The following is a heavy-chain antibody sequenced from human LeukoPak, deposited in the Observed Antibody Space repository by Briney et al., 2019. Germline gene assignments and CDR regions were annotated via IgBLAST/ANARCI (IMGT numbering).Heavy chain of an antibody. V-gene: IGHV4-39*01. Sequence: PSETLSLTCTVSGDSISSSNYYWGWIRQPPGKGLEWIGTIYYSGSTYYNPSLKSRVTISVDTSKSQFSLKLSSVTAADTAVYYCARQGDYCSTTSCYDYWGQGILVTVSS. CDR3: ARQGDYCSTTSCYDY. CDR2: IYYSGST. CDR1: GDSISSSNYY. J-gene: IGHJ4*02. D-gene: IGHD2-2*01.